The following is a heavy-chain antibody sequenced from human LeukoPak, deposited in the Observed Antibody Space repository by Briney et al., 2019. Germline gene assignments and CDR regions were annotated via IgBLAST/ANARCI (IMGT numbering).Heavy chain of an antibody. D-gene: IGHD3-10*01. V-gene: IGHV4-39*07. Sequence: PSETLSLTCTVSGGSISSSSYYWGWIRQPPGKGLEWIGSIYYSGSTYYNPSLKSRVTISVHTSKNQFSLNLSSVTAADTAVYHCITSARSRYAFDIWGQGTMVTVSS. CDR2: IYYSGST. CDR1: GGSISSSSYY. J-gene: IGHJ3*02. CDR3: ITSARSRYAFDI.